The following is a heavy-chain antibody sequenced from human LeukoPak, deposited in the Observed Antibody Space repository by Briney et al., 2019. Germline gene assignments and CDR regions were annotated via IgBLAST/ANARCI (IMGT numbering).Heavy chain of an antibody. CDR2: ISSSSSTI. J-gene: IGHJ6*02. CDR1: GFTFSSYS. V-gene: IGHV3-48*01. D-gene: IGHD3-3*02. Sequence: GGSLRLSCAASGFTFSSYSINWVRQAPGKGLEWVSYISSSSSTIYYADSVKGRFTISRDNAKNSLYLQMNSLRAEDTAVYYCARELITFSEYYYYGMDVWGPGTTVTVSS. CDR3: ARELITFSEYYYYGMDV.